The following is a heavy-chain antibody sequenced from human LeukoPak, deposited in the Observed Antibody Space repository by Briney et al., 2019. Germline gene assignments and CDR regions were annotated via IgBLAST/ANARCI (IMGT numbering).Heavy chain of an antibody. V-gene: IGHV4-39*01. J-gene: IGHJ4*02. CDR3: ARHFYGDYVFDY. Sequence: SETLSLTCSVSGGSISSSLHSWGWVRQPPEKGLEWIGSIYYSGSTYYHASFNSRVTMSVDRSKDQFSLNLTSVTATDTAVYYCARHFYGDYVFDYWGKGTLVTVSP. CDR1: GGSISSSLHS. D-gene: IGHD4-17*01. CDR2: IYYSGST.